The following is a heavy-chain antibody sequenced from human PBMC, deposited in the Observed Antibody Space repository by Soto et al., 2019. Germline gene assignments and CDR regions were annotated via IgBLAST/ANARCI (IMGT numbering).Heavy chain of an antibody. CDR3: ARFLVVVPAANDAFDI. CDR1: GYSFTSYW. V-gene: IGHV5-51*01. J-gene: IGHJ3*02. Sequence: ESLKISCKGSGYSFTSYWIGWVRQMPGKGLEWMGIIYPGDSDTRYSPSFQGQVTISADKSISTAYLQWSSLKASDTAMYYCARFLVVVPAANDAFDIWGQGPMVTVSS. D-gene: IGHD2-2*01. CDR2: IYPGDSDT.